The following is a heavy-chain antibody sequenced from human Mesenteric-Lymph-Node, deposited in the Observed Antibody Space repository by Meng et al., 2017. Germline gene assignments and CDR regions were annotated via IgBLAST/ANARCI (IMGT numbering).Heavy chain of an antibody. J-gene: IGHJ6*02. CDR1: GFAFSNYA. D-gene: IGHD2-15*01. CDR3: ARRGSSGGSNYYGMDV. CDR2: ISGSGGST. Sequence: GGSLRLSCAASGFAFSNYAMSWVRQAPGKGLEWVSAISGSGGSTYYADSVKGRFTISRDNSKNTLYLQMNSLRAEDTAVYYCARRGSSGGSNYYGMDVWGQGTTVTVSS. V-gene: IGHV3-23*01.